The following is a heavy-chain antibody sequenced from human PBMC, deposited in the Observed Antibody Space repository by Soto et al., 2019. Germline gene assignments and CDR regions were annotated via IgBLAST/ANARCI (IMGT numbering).Heavy chain of an antibody. CDR2: ISYDGSNK. V-gene: IGHV3-30-3*01. CDR3: ARDRALAYCSGGRCYSDYYYGMDV. J-gene: IGHJ6*02. Sequence: GWSLRLSCAAYGFTFSNYAMDWVHQAPGKGWEGVAVISYDGSNKYYADSVKGRFTISRDNSKNTLYLQMNSLRTEDTAVYFCARDRALAYCSGGRCYSDYYYGMDVWGQGTTVTVSS. CDR1: GFTFSNYA. D-gene: IGHD2-15*01.